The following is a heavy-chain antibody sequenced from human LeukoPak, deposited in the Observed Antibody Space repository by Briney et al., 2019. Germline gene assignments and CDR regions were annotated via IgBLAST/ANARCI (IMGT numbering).Heavy chain of an antibody. V-gene: IGHV3-30*18. J-gene: IGHJ4*02. CDR1: GFTFSNYA. D-gene: IGHD6-19*01. Sequence: GGSLRLSCAASGFTFSNYAMHWVRQAPGKGLEWVAVISSDGSNKYFADSVKGRFTISRDNSKTTLYLQMNSLRVEDTAVYYCAKAHTTGWYYSDYWGQGTLVTVSS. CDR2: ISSDGSNK. CDR3: AKAHTTGWYYSDY.